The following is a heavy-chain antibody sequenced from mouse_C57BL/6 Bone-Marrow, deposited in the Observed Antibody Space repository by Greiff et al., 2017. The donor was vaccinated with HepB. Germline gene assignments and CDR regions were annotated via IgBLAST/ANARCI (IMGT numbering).Heavy chain of an antibody. D-gene: IGHD3-2*02. Sequence: QVQLQQPGAELVMPGASVKLSCKASGYNFTSYWMHWVKQRPGQGLEWIGEIDPSDSYTNYNQKFKGKSTLTVDKSSSTAYMQLSSLTSEDSAVYYCAREETAQASYYFDYWGQGTTLTVSS. V-gene: IGHV1-69*01. CDR3: AREETAQASYYFDY. CDR2: IDPSDSYT. J-gene: IGHJ2*01. CDR1: GYNFTSYW.